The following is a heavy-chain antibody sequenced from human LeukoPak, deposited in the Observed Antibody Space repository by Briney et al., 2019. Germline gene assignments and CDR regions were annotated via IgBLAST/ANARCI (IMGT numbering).Heavy chain of an antibody. CDR2: IYYSGST. V-gene: IGHV4-39*07. CDR3: ARGWRHDY. J-gene: IGHJ4*02. D-gene: IGHD2-15*01. Sequence: SETLSLTCTVSGGSISSSSYYWGWIRQPPGKGLEWIGSIYYSGSTYYNPSLKSRVTISVDTSKNQFSLKLSSVTAADTAVYYCARGWRHDYWGQGTLVTVSS. CDR1: GGSISSSSYY.